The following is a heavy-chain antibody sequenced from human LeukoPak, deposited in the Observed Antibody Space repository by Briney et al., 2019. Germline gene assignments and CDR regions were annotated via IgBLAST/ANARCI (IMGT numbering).Heavy chain of an antibody. J-gene: IGHJ4*02. CDR1: GFTFSSYG. V-gene: IGHV3-33*01. Sequence: PGGSLRLSCAASGFTFSSYGMHWVRQAPGKGLEWVAVICYDGSNKYYADSVKGRFTISRDNSKNTLYLQMNSMRAEDTAVYYCARDRRGVVDYWGQGTLVTVSS. D-gene: IGHD3-10*01. CDR3: ARDRRGVVDY. CDR2: ICYDGSNK.